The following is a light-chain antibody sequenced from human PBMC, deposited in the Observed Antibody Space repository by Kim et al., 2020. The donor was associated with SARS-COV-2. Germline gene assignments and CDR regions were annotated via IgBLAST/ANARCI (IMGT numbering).Light chain of an antibody. Sequence: VTISCTGSSSNIGAGYDVHWYQQLPGTAPHLLIYGNSNRPSGVPDRFSGSKSGTSASLAITGLQAEDEADYYCQSYDSSLSGYWVFGGGTQLTVL. CDR1: SSNIGAGYD. V-gene: IGLV1-40*01. CDR3: QSYDSSLSGYWV. J-gene: IGLJ3*02. CDR2: GNS.